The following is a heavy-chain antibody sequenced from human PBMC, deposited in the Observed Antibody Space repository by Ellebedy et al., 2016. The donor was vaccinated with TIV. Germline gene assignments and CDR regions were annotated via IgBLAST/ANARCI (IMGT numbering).Heavy chain of an antibody. J-gene: IGHJ4*02. V-gene: IGHV4-59*01. Sequence: GSLRLSXTVSGGSISSYYWSWIRQPPGKGLEWIGYIYYSGSTNYNLSLKSRVTISVDTSKNQFSLKLSSVTAADTAVYYCARAAVTTRYYFDYWGQGTLVTVSS. CDR3: ARAAVTTRYYFDY. D-gene: IGHD4-17*01. CDR1: GGSISSYY. CDR2: IYYSGST.